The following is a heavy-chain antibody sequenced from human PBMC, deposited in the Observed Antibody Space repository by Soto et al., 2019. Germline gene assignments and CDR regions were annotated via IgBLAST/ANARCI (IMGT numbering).Heavy chain of an antibody. J-gene: IGHJ4*02. Sequence: EVQLLESGGGLAQPWGSLRLSCAASGFTFGSYAMSCVRQAPGKGLEWVSTIGGSGGSTYYEDSVKGRFTISRDNSNNTRYLQMNSLRAENTAVYYCAKWRGSGNSANNYWGQGTLVTVSS. V-gene: IGHV3-23*01. CDR1: GFTFGSYA. CDR3: AKWRGSGNSANNY. CDR2: IGGSGGST. D-gene: IGHD3-16*01.